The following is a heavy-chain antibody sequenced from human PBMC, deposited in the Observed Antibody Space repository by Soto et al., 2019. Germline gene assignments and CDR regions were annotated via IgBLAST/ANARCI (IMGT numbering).Heavy chain of an antibody. Sequence: SETLSLTCTVSGGSINSGDYSWTWIRQPPGKGLEWIGYIYHTGTTYYNMSLKSRVTISVDRSKNQFSLKLSSVTAAYMAVYYCARASNKRGYSYGPDYWGQGLLVTVSS. V-gene: IGHV4-30-2*01. J-gene: IGHJ4*02. CDR2: IYHTGTT. CDR1: GGSINSGDYS. CDR3: ARASNKRGYSYGPDY. D-gene: IGHD5-18*01.